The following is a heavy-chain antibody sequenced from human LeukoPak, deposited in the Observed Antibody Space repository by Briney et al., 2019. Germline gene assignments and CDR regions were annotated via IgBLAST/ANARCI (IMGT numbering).Heavy chain of an antibody. CDR1: GYTFTSYY. CDR3: ARVDTAMNNYYYYGMDV. J-gene: IGHJ6*02. D-gene: IGHD5-18*01. CDR2: INPSGGST. Sequence: ASVKVSCKASGYTFTSYYMHWVRQAPGQGPEWMGIINPSGGSTSYAQKFQGRVTMTRDTSTSTVYMELSSLRSEDTAVYYCARVDTAMNNYYYYGMDVWGQGTTVTVSS. V-gene: IGHV1-46*01.